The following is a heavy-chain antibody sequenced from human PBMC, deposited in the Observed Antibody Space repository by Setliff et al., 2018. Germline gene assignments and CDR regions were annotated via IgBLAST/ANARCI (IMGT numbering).Heavy chain of an antibody. Sequence: SETLSLTCSVSDDSFYSSSYYWAWIRQPPGRGLEWIGSISYDGATNYNSSLKSRVAMSLDVPERQFALKLSSVIAVDAAVYYCAREGRWDYSYPIYWGQGILVTVSS. D-gene: IGHD4-4*01. V-gene: IGHV4-39*01. CDR2: ISYDGAT. J-gene: IGHJ4*02. CDR1: DDSFYSSSYY. CDR3: AREGRWDYSYPIY.